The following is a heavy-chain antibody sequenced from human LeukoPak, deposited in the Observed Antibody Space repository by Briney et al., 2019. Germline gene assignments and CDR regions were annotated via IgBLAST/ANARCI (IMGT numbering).Heavy chain of an antibody. CDR1: GYTFTVSY. CDR3: LNEHGG. V-gene: IGHV1-2*02. CDR2: ISPASGAT. Sequence: GASVKVSFKASGYTFTVSYMHWVRQAPGQGFEWIGWISPASGATKYAQNFQGRVTLTTDTSITTAYMELSSLTSDDTASYYCLNEHGGWGQGTPVTVSS. J-gene: IGHJ4*02. D-gene: IGHD1-1*01.